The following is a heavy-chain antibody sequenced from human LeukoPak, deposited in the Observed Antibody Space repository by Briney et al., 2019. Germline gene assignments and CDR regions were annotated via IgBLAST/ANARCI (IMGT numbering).Heavy chain of an antibody. CDR3: AGVAGMVRGVMGPDY. V-gene: IGHV3-23*01. CDR1: GFTFSSYA. CDR2: ISGSGDST. J-gene: IGHJ4*02. Sequence: GGSLRLSCAASGFTFSSYAMNWVRQAPGKGPEWVSTISGSGDSTYHADSVKGRFTISRDNSKNTLYLQMNSLRAEDTAVYYCAGVAGMVRGVMGPDYWGQGTLVTVSS. D-gene: IGHD3-10*01.